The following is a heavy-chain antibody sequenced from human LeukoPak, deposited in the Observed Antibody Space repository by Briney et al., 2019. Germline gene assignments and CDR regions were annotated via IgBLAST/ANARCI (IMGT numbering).Heavy chain of an antibody. CDR1: GGSISSYY. Sequence: PSETLSLTCTVSGGSISSYYWSWIRQPPGKGLEWIGYIYYSGSTNYNPSLKSRVTISVDRSKNQFSLKLSSVTAADTAVYYCARGSPGDAFDIWGQGTMVTVSS. CDR2: IYYSGST. CDR3: ARGSPGDAFDI. J-gene: IGHJ3*02. V-gene: IGHV4-59*12.